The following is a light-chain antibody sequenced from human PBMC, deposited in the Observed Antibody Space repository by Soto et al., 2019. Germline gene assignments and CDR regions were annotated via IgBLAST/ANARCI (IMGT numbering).Light chain of an antibody. V-gene: IGKV3-11*01. CDR3: QQRTNWPLT. CDR2: DAS. J-gene: IGKJ3*01. Sequence: EIVLTQSPATLSLSPGERATLSCRASQSVGSYLAWYQQKPGQAPRLLIYDASSRATGVPARISGSGSGTDFTLTISSLEPEDFAVYYCQQRTNWPLTFGPGTKVDIK. CDR1: QSVGSY.